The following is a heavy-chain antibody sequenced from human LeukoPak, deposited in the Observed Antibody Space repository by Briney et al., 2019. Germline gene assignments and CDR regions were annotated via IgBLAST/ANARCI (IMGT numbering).Heavy chain of an antibody. V-gene: IGHV3-9*01. J-gene: IGHJ4*02. D-gene: IGHD6-13*01. CDR1: GFTFDDYA. Sequence: GGSLRLSCAASGFTFDDYAMHWVRQAPGKGLEWVSGISWNSGSIGYADSVKGRFTISRDNAKNSLYLQMNSLSAEDTALYYCAKVDEGWQQLVNWGQGTLVTVSS. CDR2: ISWNSGSI. CDR3: AKVDEGWQQLVN.